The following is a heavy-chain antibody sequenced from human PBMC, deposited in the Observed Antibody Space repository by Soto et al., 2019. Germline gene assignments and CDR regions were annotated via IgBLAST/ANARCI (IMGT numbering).Heavy chain of an antibody. D-gene: IGHD4-17*01. CDR2: IIPSYDRT. Sequence: QVLLLQSGSEVKKAGSSVKVSCKASGDAFKSYAIHWVRQAPGQGLEYMGRIIPSYDRTKYAQKFQGRLTLTADMDTTTVYMELSSLRSEDTAVYYCARDPTNDYGDDTFDYWGQGTKVIVSS. J-gene: IGHJ4*02. CDR1: GDAFKSYA. CDR3: ARDPTNDYGDDTFDY. V-gene: IGHV1-69*06.